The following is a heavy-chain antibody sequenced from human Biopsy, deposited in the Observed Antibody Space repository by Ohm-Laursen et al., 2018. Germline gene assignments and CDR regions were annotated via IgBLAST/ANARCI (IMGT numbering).Heavy chain of an antibody. Sequence: SLRLSCAASGFMFSNYWMSWVRQAPGKGLEWVANIKQDGGEKYFVDSVKGRLTISRDNAKNSLYLQMNSLRAEDTAVYYCAREDCGADCGFSYWGQGTLVTVSS. CDR1: GFMFSNYW. CDR2: IKQDGGEK. J-gene: IGHJ4*02. D-gene: IGHD2-21*02. CDR3: AREDCGADCGFSY. V-gene: IGHV3-7*01.